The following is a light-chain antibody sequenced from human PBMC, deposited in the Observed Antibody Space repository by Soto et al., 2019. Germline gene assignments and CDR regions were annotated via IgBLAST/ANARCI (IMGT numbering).Light chain of an antibody. CDR3: QQTNTAPWT. Sequence: MMMTQSPATLSVSQGESVTLSCRTSHSVNSHVAWYQQKPGQAPRLLIYNTSTRATGIPDRFSGSGSGTDFTLTIDSLQPEDFATYFCQQTNTAPWTFGQGTKVDIK. J-gene: IGKJ1*01. CDR2: NTS. V-gene: IGKV3D-15*01. CDR1: HSVNSH.